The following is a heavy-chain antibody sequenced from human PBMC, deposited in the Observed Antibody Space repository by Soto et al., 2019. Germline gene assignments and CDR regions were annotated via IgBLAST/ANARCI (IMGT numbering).Heavy chain of an antibody. CDR2: IILPFGTP. V-gene: IGHV1-69*12. J-gene: IGHJ4*02. CDR3: VRGPDYAGYFDY. Sequence: QVRLVQSGAEVKKTGSSVKVSCKASGTTFSNYAIGWVRQAPGQGLEWMGGIILPFGTPNYAQKFQGRVTITADESMTTVYMEQRGLRFEDTAVYYCVRGPDYAGYFDYWGQGSLVTVSS. D-gene: IGHD2-2*01. CDR1: GTTFSNYA.